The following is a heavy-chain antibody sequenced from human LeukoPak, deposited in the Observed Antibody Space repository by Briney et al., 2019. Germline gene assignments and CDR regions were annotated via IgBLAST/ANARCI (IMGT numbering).Heavy chain of an antibody. J-gene: IGHJ6*02. CDR3: ARDRGLLRFLEWLSPYGMDV. V-gene: IGHV3-33*01. Sequence: GGSLRLSCAASGFTFSSYGMHWVRQAPGKGLEWVAVIWYDGSNKYYADSVKGRFTISRDNSKNTLYLQMNSLRAEDTAVYYCARDRGLLRFLEWLSPYGMDVWGQGTTVTVSS. D-gene: IGHD3-3*01. CDR2: IWYDGSNK. CDR1: GFTFSSYG.